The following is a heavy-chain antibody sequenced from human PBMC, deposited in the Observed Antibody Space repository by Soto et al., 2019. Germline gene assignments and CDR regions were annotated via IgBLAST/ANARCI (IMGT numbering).Heavy chain of an antibody. CDR3: AKKSGELAARSPFDY. Sequence: EVQLLESGGGLVQPGGSLRLSCADSGFTCRSYAMSWVRQAPGTGMDWVSDISGSGATTYYADSVKGRFTISRDNSKNTFYLQMNGLSAEDTAVYYCAKKSGELAARSPFDYWGQGPLVAVSS. CDR2: ISGSGATT. D-gene: IGHD6-6*01. V-gene: IGHV3-23*01. J-gene: IGHJ4*02. CDR1: GFTCRSYA.